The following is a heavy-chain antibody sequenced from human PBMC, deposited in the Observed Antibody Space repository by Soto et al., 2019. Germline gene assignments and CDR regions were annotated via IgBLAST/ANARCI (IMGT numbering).Heavy chain of an antibody. CDR2: TYYRSKWYN. J-gene: IGHJ6*03. Sequence: SQTLSLTCAISGDSVSSNSAAWNWIRQSPSRGLEWPGRTYYRSKWYNDYAVSVKSRITINPDTSKNQFSLQLNSVTPEDTAVYYCARGFSYYDFWSGYYPSYYYYYMDVWGKGTTVTVSS. D-gene: IGHD3-3*01. CDR1: GDSVSSNSAA. CDR3: ARGFSYYDFWSGYYPSYYYYYMDV. V-gene: IGHV6-1*01.